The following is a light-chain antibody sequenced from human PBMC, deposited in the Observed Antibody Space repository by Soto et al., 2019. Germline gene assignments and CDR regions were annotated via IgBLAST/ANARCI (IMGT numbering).Light chain of an antibody. J-gene: IGLJ3*02. Sequence: QAVVTQEPSLTVSPGGTVTLTCGSTTGAVTSGHYPDWFQQKPGQAPRTLIYDTNHRHSWTPARFSGSLLGGKAALTLSGAQPVDEADYYCLLSYNGAQVFGGGTKRTVL. CDR2: DTN. CDR3: LLSYNGAQV. V-gene: IGLV7-46*01. CDR1: TGAVTSGHY.